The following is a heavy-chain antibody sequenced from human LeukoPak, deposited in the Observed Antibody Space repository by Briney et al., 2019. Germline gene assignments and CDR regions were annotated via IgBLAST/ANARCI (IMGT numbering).Heavy chain of an antibody. CDR1: GGSISSYY. CDR3: ARSGSSWYSGWFDP. J-gene: IGHJ5*02. D-gene: IGHD6-13*01. CDR2: IYYSGST. Sequence: SETLSLTCTVSGGSISSYYWSWIRQPPGKRLEWIGYIYYSGSTNYNPSLKSRVTISVDTSKNQFSLKLSSVTAADTAVYYCARSGSSWYSGWFDPWGQGTLVTVSS. V-gene: IGHV4-59*01.